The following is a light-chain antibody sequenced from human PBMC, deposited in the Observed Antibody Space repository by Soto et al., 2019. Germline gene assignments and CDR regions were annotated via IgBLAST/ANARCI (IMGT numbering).Light chain of an antibody. CDR1: QSISSW. Sequence: DIQITQSPSTLSATAGDRVTITCRASQSISSWLAWYQHKPGKAPKLLIYDASNLDSGVPSRFSGSGSGTEFSLTISNLQPDDCATYYCQQYENYWTFGQGNRVEIK. CDR2: DAS. J-gene: IGKJ1*01. CDR3: QQYENYWT. V-gene: IGKV1-5*01.